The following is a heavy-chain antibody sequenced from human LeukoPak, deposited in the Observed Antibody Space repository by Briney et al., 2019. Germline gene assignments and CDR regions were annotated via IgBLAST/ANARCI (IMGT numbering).Heavy chain of an antibody. CDR2: IYNSGST. CDR1: GGSISSSTYY. CDR3: ARQAYSSNLGWFDP. D-gene: IGHD6-13*01. Sequence: KASETLSLTCSVSGGSISSSTYYWGWIRQPPGKGLEWIGKIYNSGSTYYNPSLKSRVTISVDTSKNQFSLKLSSVTAADTAVYYCARQAYSSNLGWFDPWGQGTLVTVSS. V-gene: IGHV4-39*01. J-gene: IGHJ5*02.